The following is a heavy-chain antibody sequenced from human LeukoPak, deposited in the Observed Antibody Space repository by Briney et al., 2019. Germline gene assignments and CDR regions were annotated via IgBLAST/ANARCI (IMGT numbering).Heavy chain of an antibody. CDR2: IYHSGNP. V-gene: IGHV4-38-2*02. CDR3: ARGGSGSYIDAFDI. CDR1: GYSISSGYY. Sequence: SETLSLTCTVSGYSISSGYYWGLIRQPPGKGLEWIGCIYHSGNPHYNPSLKSRVTISVDTAKNQFSLKLTSVTAADTAVYYCARGGSGSYIDAFDIWGQGTMVTVSS. D-gene: IGHD3-10*01. J-gene: IGHJ3*02.